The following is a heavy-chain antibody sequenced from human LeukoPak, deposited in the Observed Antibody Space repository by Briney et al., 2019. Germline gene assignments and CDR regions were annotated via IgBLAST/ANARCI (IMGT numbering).Heavy chain of an antibody. Sequence: GGSLRLSCAASGFTFSSYSMNWVRQAPGKGLEWVSSISSSSSYIYYADSVKGRFTISRDNAKNSLYLQMNSLRAEDMAVYYCARDRNPPYFDWLLFYGMDVWGQGTTVTVSS. D-gene: IGHD3-9*01. CDR2: ISSSSSYI. CDR1: GFTFSSYS. J-gene: IGHJ6*02. CDR3: ARDRNPPYFDWLLFYGMDV. V-gene: IGHV3-21*01.